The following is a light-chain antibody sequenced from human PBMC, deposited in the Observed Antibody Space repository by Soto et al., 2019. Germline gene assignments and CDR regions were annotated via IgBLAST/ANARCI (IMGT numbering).Light chain of an antibody. Sequence: EIVLTQSPGTLSLSPGDRATLSCRASQSVYGNYLAWYQQKPGQAPRLLLYAASSRATCIPDRFSGSGAGTDFTINISRLEPEDFAVYYCQQYGSSLMYTFGQGTKLEIK. J-gene: IGKJ2*01. CDR1: QSVYGNY. CDR3: QQYGSSLMYT. V-gene: IGKV3-20*01. CDR2: AAS.